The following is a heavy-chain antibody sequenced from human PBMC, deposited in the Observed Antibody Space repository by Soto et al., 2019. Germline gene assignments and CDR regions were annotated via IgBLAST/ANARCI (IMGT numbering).Heavy chain of an antibody. J-gene: IGHJ5*02. CDR3: ARGKTMVRGKFDP. V-gene: IGHV4-39*01. CDR2: IYYSGST. CDR1: GGSISSSSYY. Sequence: LETLSLTCTVSGGSISSSSYYWGWIRQPPGKGLEWIGSIYYSGSTYYNPSLKSRVTISVDTSKNQFSLKLSSVTAADTAVYYCARGKTMVRGKFDPWGQGTLVTVSS. D-gene: IGHD3-10*01.